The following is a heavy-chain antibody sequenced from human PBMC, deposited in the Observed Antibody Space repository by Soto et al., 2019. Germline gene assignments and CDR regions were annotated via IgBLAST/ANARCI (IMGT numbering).Heavy chain of an antibody. D-gene: IGHD3-16*01. Sequence: EIQILESGGALVQPGGSLRLSCSVSGFTFSDYAMNWVRQAPGKGLEWVSAVSGRGDGTFYADSVKGRFTISRDNSKNTVYMQINSLTVDDEAVYYCAKDVEGVLPYYGMDVWGRGTTVRVSS. CDR3: AKDVEGVLPYYGMDV. CDR2: VSGRGDGT. J-gene: IGHJ6*02. V-gene: IGHV3-23*01. CDR1: GFTFSDYA.